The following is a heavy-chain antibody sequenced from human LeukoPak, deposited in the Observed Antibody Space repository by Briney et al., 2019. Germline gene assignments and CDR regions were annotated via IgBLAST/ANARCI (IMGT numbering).Heavy chain of an antibody. Sequence: PSQTLSLTCTVSSGSITSGGYYWSWFRQPPGKGLEWIGYIYYSGSTNYNPSLKSRVTISVDTSKNQFSLKLSSVTAADTAVYYCAKVGSSWYYYYYGMDVWGQGTTVTVSS. D-gene: IGHD6-13*01. CDR1: SGSITSGGYY. CDR2: IYYSGST. CDR3: AKVGSSWYYYYYGMDV. J-gene: IGHJ6*02. V-gene: IGHV4-61*08.